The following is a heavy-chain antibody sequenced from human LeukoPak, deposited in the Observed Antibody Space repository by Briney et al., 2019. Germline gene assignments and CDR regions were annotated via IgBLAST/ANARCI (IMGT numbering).Heavy chain of an antibody. J-gene: IGHJ6*02. V-gene: IGHV3-30-3*01. CDR2: ISYDGSNK. D-gene: IGHD4-23*01. CDR3: ARDMSPYGGNRYYYYYGMDV. CDR1: GFTFSSYA. Sequence: GRSPRLSCAASGFTFSSYAMHWVRQAPGKGLEWVAVISYDGSNKYYADSVKGRFTISRDNSKNTLYLQMNSLRAEDTAVYYCARDMSPYGGNRYYYYYGMDVWGQGTTVTVSS.